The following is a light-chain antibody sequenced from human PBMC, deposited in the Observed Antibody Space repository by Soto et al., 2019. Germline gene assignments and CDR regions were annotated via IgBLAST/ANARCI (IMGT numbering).Light chain of an antibody. J-gene: IGKJ4*01. CDR1: QSVNSY. Sequence: EIVLTQSPATLSLSPGERATLSCRASQSVNSYLAWYQQRPGQAPRLLIYDASNRATGIPARFSGSGSGTDFTRTISSLEPEDFAIYYCQQRSSWPPPTFGGGTRV. V-gene: IGKV3-11*01. CDR2: DAS. CDR3: QQRSSWPPPT.